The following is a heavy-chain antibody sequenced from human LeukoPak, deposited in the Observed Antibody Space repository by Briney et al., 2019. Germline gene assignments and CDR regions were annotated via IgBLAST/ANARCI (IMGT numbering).Heavy chain of an antibody. J-gene: IGHJ4*02. Sequence: AGGSLRLSCAASGFTFNTYGMNWVHQAPRKGLEWLSYIGPGPSHTYYADSVRGRFVISRDDAKSSLYLQMSSLRAEDTAVYYCARDYVTMAPDYGGLGTLVTVSS. D-gene: IGHD3-10*02. CDR1: GFTFNTYG. CDR3: ARDYVTMAPDY. V-gene: IGHV3-21*01. CDR2: IGPGPSHT.